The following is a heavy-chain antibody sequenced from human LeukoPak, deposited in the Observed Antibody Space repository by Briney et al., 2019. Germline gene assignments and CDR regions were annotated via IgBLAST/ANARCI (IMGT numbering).Heavy chain of an antibody. J-gene: IGHJ4*02. V-gene: IGHV4-34*01. CDR3: ARLAARPKGRFDY. CDR2: INHSGST. CDR1: GGSFSGYY. D-gene: IGHD6-6*01. Sequence: SESLSLTCAVYGGSFSGYYWSWIRQPPGKGLEWIGEINHSGSTNYNPSLKTRVTISVDTSKNQCSLKLSSVTAADTAVYYRARLAARPKGRFDYWGQGTLVTVSS.